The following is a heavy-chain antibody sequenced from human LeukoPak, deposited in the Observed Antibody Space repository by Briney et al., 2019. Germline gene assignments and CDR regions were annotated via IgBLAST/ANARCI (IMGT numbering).Heavy chain of an antibody. CDR1: GFTFSSYS. D-gene: IGHD2-21*02. V-gene: IGHV3-21*01. CDR2: ISSSSSYI. Sequence: PGGSLRLSCAASGFTFSSYSMNWVRQAPGKGLEWVSSISSSSSYIYYADSVKGRFTISRDNTKNSLYLQMNSLRAEDTAVYYCARGETVVVTALWYFDLWGRGTLVTVSS. CDR3: ARGETVVVTALWYFDL. J-gene: IGHJ2*01.